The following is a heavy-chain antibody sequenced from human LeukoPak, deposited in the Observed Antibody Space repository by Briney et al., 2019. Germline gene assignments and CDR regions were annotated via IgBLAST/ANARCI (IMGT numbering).Heavy chain of an antibody. D-gene: IGHD3-22*01. CDR1: GWSLSKFG. V-gene: IGHV3-30*03. Sequence: ERPLRLSCEASGWSLSKFGMHWVRQAPGKGLEWVAVMSHDGSKKFHADSVKGRFTISRDNSKNTLYLQMNSLRSEDTAVYYCAMIVVVLSGGEAFDLWGQGTMVTVSS. J-gene: IGHJ3*01. CDR3: AMIVVVLSGGEAFDL. CDR2: MSHDGSKK.